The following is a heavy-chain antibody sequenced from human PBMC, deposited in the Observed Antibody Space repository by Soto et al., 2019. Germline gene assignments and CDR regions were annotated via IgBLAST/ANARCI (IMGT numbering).Heavy chain of an antibody. J-gene: IGHJ6*02. CDR1: GFTFSSFA. CDR3: TTVAATFSYSSSWAPYYYYYGMDV. V-gene: IGHV3-30-3*01. Sequence: GGSLRLSCAASGFTFSSFAMHWVRQAPGKGLEWVAVISYDGSNKYYADSVKDRFTISRDNSKNTLYLQMNTLKTEDKAVYYCTTVAATFSYSSSWAPYYYYYGMDVWGQGTTVTVSS. CDR2: ISYDGSNK. D-gene: IGHD6-13*01.